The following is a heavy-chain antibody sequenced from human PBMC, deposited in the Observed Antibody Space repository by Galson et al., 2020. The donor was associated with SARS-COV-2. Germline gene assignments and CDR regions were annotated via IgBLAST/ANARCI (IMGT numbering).Heavy chain of an antibody. J-gene: IGHJ6*02. Sequence: LSLTCAASGFTFTTYPMSWVRQAAGKGLEWVALISSDGSDEYYADSVKGRFTISRDSSMNTLFLQLNSLRSEDTAVYFCARDVGSYVAGTDGIYFYGMDVWGQGTTVTVSS. CDR3: ARDVGSYVAGTDGIYFYGMDV. CDR1: GFTFTTYP. D-gene: IGHD1-20*01. V-gene: IGHV3-30*04. CDR2: ISSDGSDE.